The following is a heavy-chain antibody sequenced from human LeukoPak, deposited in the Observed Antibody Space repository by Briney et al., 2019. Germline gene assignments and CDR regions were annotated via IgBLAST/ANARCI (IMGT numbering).Heavy chain of an antibody. J-gene: IGHJ5*02. D-gene: IGHD3/OR15-3a*01. CDR3: AGLPIPGWFDP. Sequence: ETLSLTCTVSGGSISSYYWSWIRQPPGKALEWVANIYYDGSTYYNPSLRSRVSISIDTSKNQFSLRVTSVTAADTAVFYCAGLPIPGWFDPWGQGTLVTVSS. CDR2: IYYDGST. CDR1: GGSISSYY. V-gene: IGHV4-59*04.